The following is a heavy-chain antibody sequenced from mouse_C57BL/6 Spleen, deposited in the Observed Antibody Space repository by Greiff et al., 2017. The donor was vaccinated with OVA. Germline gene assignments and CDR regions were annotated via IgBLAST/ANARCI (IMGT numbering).Heavy chain of an antibody. CDR3: ARRGNYYGSSRFFDY. D-gene: IGHD1-1*01. J-gene: IGHJ2*01. CDR1: GYSFTGYY. CDR2: INPSTGGT. V-gene: IGHV1-42*01. Sequence: VQLQQSGPELVKPGASVKISCKASGYSFTGYYMNWVKQSPEKSLEWIGEINPSTGGTTYNQKFKAKATLTVDKSSSTAYMQLKSLTSEDSAVYYCARRGNYYGSSRFFDYWGQGTTLTVSS.